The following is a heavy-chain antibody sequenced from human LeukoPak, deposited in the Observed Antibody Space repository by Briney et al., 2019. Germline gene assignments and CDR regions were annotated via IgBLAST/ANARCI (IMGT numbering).Heavy chain of an antibody. J-gene: IGHJ4*02. CDR2: ISGSGGST. V-gene: IGHV3-23*01. D-gene: IGHD3-3*01. CDR1: GFTFNTHW. Sequence: PGGSLRLSCAAFGFTFNTHWLSWVRQAPGKGLEWVSAISGSGGSTYYADSVKGRFTISRDNSKNTLYLQMNSLRAEDTAVYYCAKDGGASYYDFWSGYYFVAYWGQGTLVTVSS. CDR3: AKDGGASYYDFWSGYYFVAY.